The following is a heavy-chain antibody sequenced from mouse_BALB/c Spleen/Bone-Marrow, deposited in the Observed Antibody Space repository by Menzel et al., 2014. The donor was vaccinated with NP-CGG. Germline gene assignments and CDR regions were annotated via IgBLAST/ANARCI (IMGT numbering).Heavy chain of an antibody. V-gene: IGHV1-54*03. CDR2: INPGSGGS. D-gene: IGHD4-1*02. J-gene: IGHJ3*01. CDR3: SRSTGTGGFAY. CDR1: GDAFSNYL. Sequence: LVESGVEVVRPGTSVKVSCKASGDAFSNYLIEWVKQRPGQGLEWIGMINPGSGGSNYNEKFKGKATLTADKSSSTAYMQLSSLTSDDSAVYFCSRSTGTGGFAYWGQGTLVTVSA.